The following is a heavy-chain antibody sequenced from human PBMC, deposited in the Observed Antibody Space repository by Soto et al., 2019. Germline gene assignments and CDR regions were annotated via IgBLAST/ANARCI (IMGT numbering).Heavy chain of an antibody. CDR1: GGSISSYY. V-gene: IGHV4-59*01. D-gene: IGHD6-19*01. J-gene: IGHJ4*02. CDR3: ARDIGSGWYDY. CDR2: IYYSGST. Sequence: QVQLQESGPGLVKPSETLSLTCTVSGGSISSYYWSWIRQPPGKGLEWIGYIYYSGSTNYNPSLKSRVTISVDTSKNQFSLKLSSVTAADTAVYYCARDIGSGWYDYWGQGTLVTVSS.